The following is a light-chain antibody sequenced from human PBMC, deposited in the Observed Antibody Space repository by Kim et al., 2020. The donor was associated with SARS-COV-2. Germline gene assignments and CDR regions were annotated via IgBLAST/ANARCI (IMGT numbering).Light chain of an antibody. CDR3: CSYAGSSTFEWV. J-gene: IGLJ3*02. V-gene: IGLV2-23*02. Sequence: ITITCTGTSSEVGSYNLVTWYHQDPGKAPKLMIYEVSKRPSGVSNRFSGSKSGNTASRTISGLQAEDEADYYCCSYAGSSTFEWVFGGGTQLTVL. CDR2: EVS. CDR1: SSEVGSYNL.